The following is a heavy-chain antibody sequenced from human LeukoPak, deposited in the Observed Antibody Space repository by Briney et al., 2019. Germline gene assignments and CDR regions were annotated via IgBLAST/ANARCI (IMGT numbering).Heavy chain of an antibody. CDR3: ARDRWFDP. J-gene: IGHJ5*02. CDR1: GGSISSYY. V-gene: IGHV4-59*01. CDR2: TYYSGST. Sequence: SETLSLTSTGSGGSISSYYWSWIRQPPGQGLEWIGYTYYSGSTTYNPSLKSRVTISVATSKTQFSLKLSSVTVADTAVYYCARDRWFDPWGQGTLVTVSS.